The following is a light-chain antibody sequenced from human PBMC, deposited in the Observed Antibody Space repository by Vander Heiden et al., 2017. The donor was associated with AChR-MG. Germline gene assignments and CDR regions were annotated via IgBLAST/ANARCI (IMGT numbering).Light chain of an antibody. CDR3: QKYDSAPFT. V-gene: IGKV1-27*01. Sequence: DMQMPQSPSSFSASVGDRVAITSRPSQAISNYLDWYQQKPGKVPKLLIYAASNRPSGVPDRFSGSGSGTDFTLTISSVQAEDVGTYFCQKYDSAPFTFGPGTKPEI. CDR2: AAS. CDR1: QAISNY. J-gene: IGKJ2*01.